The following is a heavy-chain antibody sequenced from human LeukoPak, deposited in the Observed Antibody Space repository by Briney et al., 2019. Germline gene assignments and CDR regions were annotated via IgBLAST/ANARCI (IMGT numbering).Heavy chain of an antibody. Sequence: ASVKVSCKASGYTFTSYGISWVRQAPGQGLEWMGWISAYNGNTNYAQKLQGRVTMTRDTSVSTAYMDLSSVTSDDTAVYFCAKSAGHCSNGICFTDYYMDVWGRGTTVTVSS. J-gene: IGHJ6*03. CDR3: AKSAGHCSNGICFTDYYMDV. D-gene: IGHD2-8*01. CDR2: ISAYNGNT. CDR1: GYTFTSYG. V-gene: IGHV1-18*01.